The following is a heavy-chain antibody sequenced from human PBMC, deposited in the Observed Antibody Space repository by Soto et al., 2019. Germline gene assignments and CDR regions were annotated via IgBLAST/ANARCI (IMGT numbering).Heavy chain of an antibody. D-gene: IGHD2-2*01. CDR1: GGSISSYY. J-gene: IGHJ4*02. CDR3: ARHSTSCLDY. CDR2: IYYSGST. V-gene: IGHV4-59*08. Sequence: QVQLQESGPGLVKPSETLSLTCTVSGGSISSYYWSWIRQPPGKGLEWIGYIYYSGSTNYNPSLKSRVTISVDTSKNQFSLKLSSVTAADTAVYYCARHSTSCLDYWGQGTLVTVSS.